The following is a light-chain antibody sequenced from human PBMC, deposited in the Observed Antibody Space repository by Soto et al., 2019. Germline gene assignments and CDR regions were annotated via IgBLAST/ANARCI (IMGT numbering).Light chain of an antibody. Sequence: EIVMTQSPATLSVSPGDMATLSCRASQSVGSDLAWYQQKPGQAPRLVIYDIFTRATGVPTRISGSGSGTECTLTISSLQPDDVATYYCQHYNSYSEALGQGTKVDIK. V-gene: IGKV3D-15*01. CDR3: QHYNSYSEA. CDR1: QSVGSD. CDR2: DIF. J-gene: IGKJ1*01.